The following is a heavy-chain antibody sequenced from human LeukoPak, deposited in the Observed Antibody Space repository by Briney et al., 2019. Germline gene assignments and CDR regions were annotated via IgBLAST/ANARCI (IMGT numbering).Heavy chain of an antibody. CDR3: ARDSPGTAMAKGSFDY. J-gene: IGHJ4*02. Sequence: GGSLRLSCAASGFTFSSYSMNWVRQAPGKGLEWVSSISSSSSTIYYADSVKGRFTISRDNAKNSLYLQMNSLRAEDTAVYYCARDSPGTAMAKGSFDYWGQGTLVTVSS. V-gene: IGHV3-48*01. CDR1: GFTFSSYS. CDR2: ISSSSSTI. D-gene: IGHD5-18*01.